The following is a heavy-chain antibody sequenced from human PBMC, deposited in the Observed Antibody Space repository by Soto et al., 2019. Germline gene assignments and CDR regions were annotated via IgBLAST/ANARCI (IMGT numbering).Heavy chain of an antibody. J-gene: IGHJ6*02. Sequence: GGSLRLSCAASGFNFSDYNMHWVRQAPGKGLQWVARISFDGSTQSYEDSVKGRFTISRDNSKNILNLQMNSPRPEDTALYYCARRGDLVRGFMKKYYGMHVWGQGTTVTV. V-gene: IGHV3-30*04. CDR2: ISFDGSTQ. CDR3: ARRGDLVRGFMKKYYGMHV. D-gene: IGHD3-10*01. CDR1: GFNFSDYN.